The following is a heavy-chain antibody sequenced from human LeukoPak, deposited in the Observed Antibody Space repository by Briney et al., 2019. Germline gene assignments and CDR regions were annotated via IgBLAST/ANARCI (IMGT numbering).Heavy chain of an antibody. CDR2: ISYRGST. CDR1: GGSITNYY. V-gene: IGHV4-59*08. D-gene: IGHD3-22*01. J-gene: IGHJ3*02. Sequence: SETLSLTCTVSGGSITNYYWSWIRQPPGKGLEWIGYISYRGSTNYNPSLKSRVTISVDTSKNQFSLKVSSLSAADTAVYYCAGSSAFDAFDIWGQGTMVTVSS. CDR3: AGSSAFDAFDI.